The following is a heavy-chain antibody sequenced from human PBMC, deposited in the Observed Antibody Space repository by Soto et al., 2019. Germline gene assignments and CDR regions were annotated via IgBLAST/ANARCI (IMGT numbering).Heavy chain of an antibody. CDR3: ARAGYCSSTSCAVLINY. D-gene: IGHD2-2*01. V-gene: IGHV3-21*01. CDR1: GFTFSSYS. CDR2: ISSSSSYI. J-gene: IGHJ4*02. Sequence: GGSLRLSCAASGFTFSSYSINWVRQAPGKGLEWVSSISSSSSYIYYADSVKGRFTISRDNAKNSLYLQMNSLRAEDTAVYYCARAGYCSSTSCAVLINYWGQGTLVTVSS.